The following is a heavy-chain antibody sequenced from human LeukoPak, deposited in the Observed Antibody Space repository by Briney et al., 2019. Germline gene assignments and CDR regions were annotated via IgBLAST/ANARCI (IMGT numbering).Heavy chain of an antibody. CDR1: GFTFNNYA. J-gene: IGHJ3*02. CDR3: ARDPIGVEDAFDI. D-gene: IGHD3-3*01. Sequence: GGSLRLSCAASGFTFNNYAMTWVRQAPGRGLEWVSTISNSGGSTYYADSVKGRFTISRDNSKNTLYLQMNSLSAEDTAVYYCARDPIGVEDAFDIWGQGTLVTVSS. CDR2: ISNSGGST. V-gene: IGHV3-23*01.